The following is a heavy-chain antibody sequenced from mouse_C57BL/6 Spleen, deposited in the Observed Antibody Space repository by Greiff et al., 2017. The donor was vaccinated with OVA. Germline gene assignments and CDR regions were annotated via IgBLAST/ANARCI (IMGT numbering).Heavy chain of an antibody. V-gene: IGHV1-81*01. CDR2: IYPRSGNT. J-gene: IGHJ4*01. Sequence: VKLQQSGAELARPGASVKLSCKASGYTFTSYGISWVKQRTGQGLEWIGEIYPRSGNTYYNEKFKGKATLTADKSSSTAYMELRSLTSEDSTVYFCARGGTAQAPYAMDYWGQGTSVTVSS. D-gene: IGHD3-2*02. CDR1: GYTFTSYG. CDR3: ARGGTAQAPYAMDY.